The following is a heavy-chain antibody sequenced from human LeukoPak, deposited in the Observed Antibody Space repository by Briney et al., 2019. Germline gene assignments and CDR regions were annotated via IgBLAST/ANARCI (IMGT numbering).Heavy chain of an antibody. V-gene: IGHV3-23*01. CDR1: GFTFSSYA. CDR2: ISGSGGST. D-gene: IGHD4-17*01. J-gene: IGHJ4*02. Sequence: GGSLRLSCAASGFTFSSYAMSWVRQAPGKGLESVSAISGSGGSTYYADSVKGRFTISRDNSKNTLYLQMNSLRAEDTAVYYCAKITQSPDYGDYVGDYWGQGTLVTVSS. CDR3: AKITQSPDYGDYVGDY.